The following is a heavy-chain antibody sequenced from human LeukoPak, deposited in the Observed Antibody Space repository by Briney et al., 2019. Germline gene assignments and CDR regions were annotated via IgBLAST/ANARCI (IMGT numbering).Heavy chain of an antibody. CDR3: ARDFRSGWYYFDY. Sequence: ASVKVSCKTSGYTFINYNIHWVRQAPGQGLEWMGIIIPSGGSTIYAQKFRGRVTMTRDTSTSTVYMELSSLSPGDTAVYYCARDFRSGWYYFDYWGQGTLVTVSS. J-gene: IGHJ4*02. CDR1: GYTFINYN. CDR2: IIPSGGST. V-gene: IGHV1-46*01. D-gene: IGHD6-19*01.